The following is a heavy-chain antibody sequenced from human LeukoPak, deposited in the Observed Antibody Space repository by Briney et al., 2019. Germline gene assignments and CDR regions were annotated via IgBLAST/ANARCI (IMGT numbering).Heavy chain of an antibody. D-gene: IGHD6-13*01. J-gene: IGHJ5*02. Sequence: GGSLRLSCAASGFTFSSYWMHWVRQAPGKGLLWVSSINGDGSSVSYADSVKGRFTVSRDNAKNTLYLQVSSLRAEDTAVYYCAREGAAGTHYPYWFDPWGQGTLVTVSS. CDR2: INGDGSSV. CDR3: AREGAAGTHYPYWFDP. V-gene: IGHV3-74*01. CDR1: GFTFSSYW.